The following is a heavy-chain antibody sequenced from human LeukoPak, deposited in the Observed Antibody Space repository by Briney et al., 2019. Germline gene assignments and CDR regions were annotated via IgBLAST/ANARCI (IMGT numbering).Heavy chain of an antibody. CDR2: IYYSGST. J-gene: IGHJ4*02. CDR1: GGSISSGGYY. CDR3: ARSPYYGSGSYVPIYFDY. V-gene: IGHV4-31*03. D-gene: IGHD3-10*01. Sequence: SETLSLTCTVSGGSISSGGYYWSWIRQHPGKGPEWIGYIYYSGSTYYNPSLKSRVTISVDTSKNQFSLKLSSVTAADTAVYYCARSPYYGSGSYVPIYFDYWGQGTLVTVSS.